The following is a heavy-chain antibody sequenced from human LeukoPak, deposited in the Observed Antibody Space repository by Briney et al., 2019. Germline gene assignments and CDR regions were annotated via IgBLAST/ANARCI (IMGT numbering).Heavy chain of an antibody. CDR1: GYTFTSYC. Sequence: ASVKVSCKASGYTFTSYCISWVRQAPGQGLEWMGWISAYNGNTNYAQKLQGRVTMITDTSTSTAYMELRRLGSDDTAVYYCARDRYCSSTGCLGSRWFDPWGQGTLVTVSS. CDR2: ISAYNGNT. D-gene: IGHD2-2*01. CDR3: ARDRYCSSTGCLGSRWFDP. J-gene: IGHJ5*02. V-gene: IGHV1-18*01.